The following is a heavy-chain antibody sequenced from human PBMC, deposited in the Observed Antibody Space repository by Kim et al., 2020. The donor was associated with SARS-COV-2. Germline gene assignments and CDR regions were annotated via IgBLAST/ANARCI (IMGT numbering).Heavy chain of an antibody. D-gene: IGHD6-13*01. V-gene: IGHV4-59*01. CDR1: GGSISSYY. CDR3: ARVIAAAGSRGWFDP. Sequence: SETLSLTCTVSGGSISSYYWSWIRQPPGKGLEWIGYIYYSGSTNYNPSLKSRVTISVDTSKNQFSLKLSSVTAADTAVYYCARVIAAAGSRGWFDPWGQGTRVTVSS. J-gene: IGHJ5*02. CDR2: IYYSGST.